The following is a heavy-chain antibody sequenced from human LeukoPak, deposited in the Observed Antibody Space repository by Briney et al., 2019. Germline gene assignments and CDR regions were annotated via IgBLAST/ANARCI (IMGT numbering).Heavy chain of an antibody. CDR2: IRFDGSNK. D-gene: IGHD2-2*01. V-gene: IGHV3-30*02. CDR3: AKDQLRIPTAPDAFDI. J-gene: IGHJ3*02. CDR1: GFSFSSCG. Sequence: PGGSLRLSCAASGFSFSSCGMHWVRQAPGKGLEWVTFIRFDGSNKYYADSVKGRFTISRDNSKNTLYLQMNSPRAEDTAMYYCAKDQLRIPTAPDAFDIWGQGTMVTVSS.